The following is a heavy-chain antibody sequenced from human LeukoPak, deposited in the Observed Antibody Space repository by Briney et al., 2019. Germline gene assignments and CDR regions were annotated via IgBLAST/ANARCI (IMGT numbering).Heavy chain of an antibody. CDR1: GFTFSSYS. D-gene: IGHD3-22*01. V-gene: IGHV3-21*01. Sequence: GGSLRLSCAASGFTFSSYSMNWVRQAPGKGLEWVSSISGSSTYIYYAGSVKGRFTISRDNAKNSLYLQMNSLRAEDTAVYYCARGVNYASSGYYLVFSFDYWGQGTLVTVSS. CDR3: ARGVNYASSGYYLVFSFDY. CDR2: ISGSSTYI. J-gene: IGHJ4*02.